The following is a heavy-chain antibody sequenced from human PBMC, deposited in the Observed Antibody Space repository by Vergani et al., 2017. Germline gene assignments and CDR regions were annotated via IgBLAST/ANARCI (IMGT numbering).Heavy chain of an antibody. Sequence: EVPLVQSGAEVKKPGESLRISCKGSGYSFTSYWISWVRQMPGKGLEWMGRIDPSDSYTNYSPSFQGHVTISADKSISTAYLQWSSLKASDTAIYYCARVGWSYYDSSGYYYAPGGWFDPWGQGTLVTVSS. CDR3: ARVGWSYYDSSGYYYAPGGWFDP. CDR2: IDPSDSYT. J-gene: IGHJ5*02. CDR1: GYSFTSYW. V-gene: IGHV5-10-1*03. D-gene: IGHD3-22*01.